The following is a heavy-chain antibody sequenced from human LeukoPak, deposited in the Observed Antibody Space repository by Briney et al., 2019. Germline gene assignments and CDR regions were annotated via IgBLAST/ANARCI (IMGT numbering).Heavy chain of an antibody. V-gene: IGHV3-21*01. Sequence: PGGSLRLSCAASGFTFSSYSMNWVSQAPGKGLEWVSSISSSSSYIYYADSLKGRFTISRDNAKNSLYLQMNSLRAEDTAMYYCAREGGYCSTTNCYTFDHWGQGTLVTVSS. J-gene: IGHJ4*02. CDR3: AREGGYCSTTNCYTFDH. CDR1: GFTFSSYS. CDR2: ISSSSSYI. D-gene: IGHD2-2*02.